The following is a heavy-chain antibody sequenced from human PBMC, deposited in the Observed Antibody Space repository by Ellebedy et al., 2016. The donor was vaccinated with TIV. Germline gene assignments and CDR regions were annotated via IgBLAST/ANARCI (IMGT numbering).Heavy chain of an antibody. D-gene: IGHD4-23*01. J-gene: IGHJ6*02. CDR2: ISGIGVKT. Sequence: PGGSLRLSCVASGFTFSAYAMTWVRQSPGKGLEWVSGISGIGVKTFYAASVKGRFTISRDNSKNTLCLQMNSLRGEDTALYYCAKDPKSVGHYDGWDVWGQGTTVTVSS. CDR3: AKDPKSVGHYDGWDV. V-gene: IGHV3-23*01. CDR1: GFTFSAYA.